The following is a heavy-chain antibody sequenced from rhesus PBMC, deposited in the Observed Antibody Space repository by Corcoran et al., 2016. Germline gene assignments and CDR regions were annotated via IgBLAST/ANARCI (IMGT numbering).Heavy chain of an antibody. Sequence: EAQLVETGGGFVQPGGSLKLSCAASGLTFSNYDIGWVRQATGKGLEWVSSINNVGGTTYYADSVKGRFTISRDNSRNTLSLQMNSLRVEDTAVYHCATDTVGPTGSVNYWGQGVLVTVSS. D-gene: IGHD4-29*01. CDR1: GLTFSNYD. CDR3: ATDTVGPTGSVNY. V-gene: IGHV3S5*01. CDR2: INNVGGTT. J-gene: IGHJ4*01.